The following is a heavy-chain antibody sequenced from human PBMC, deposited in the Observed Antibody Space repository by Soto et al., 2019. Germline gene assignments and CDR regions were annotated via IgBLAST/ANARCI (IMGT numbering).Heavy chain of an antibody. CDR1: GGSISSGGYY. CDR2: IYYSGST. D-gene: IGHD3-10*01. CDR3: ARGPGTMANIDY. J-gene: IGHJ4*02. V-gene: IGHV4-31*03. Sequence: SETLSLTCTVSGGSISSGGYYWSWIRQHPGKGLEWIGYIYYSGSTYYNPSLKSRVTISVDTSKNQFSLKLSSVTAADTAVYYCARGPGTMANIDYWGQGTLVTVSS.